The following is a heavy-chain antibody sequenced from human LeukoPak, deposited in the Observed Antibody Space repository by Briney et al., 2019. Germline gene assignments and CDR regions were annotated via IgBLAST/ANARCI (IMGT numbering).Heavy chain of an antibody. CDR2: ISSSSSTI. Sequence: PGGSLRLSCAASGFTFSSYSMNWVRQAPGKGLEWVSYISSSSSTIYYADSVKGRFTISRDNAKNSLYLQMNSLRAEDTAVYYCARDSIEVVVAATFDYWGQGTLVTVSS. CDR3: ARDSIEVVVAATFDY. V-gene: IGHV3-48*04. J-gene: IGHJ4*02. CDR1: GFTFSSYS. D-gene: IGHD2-15*01.